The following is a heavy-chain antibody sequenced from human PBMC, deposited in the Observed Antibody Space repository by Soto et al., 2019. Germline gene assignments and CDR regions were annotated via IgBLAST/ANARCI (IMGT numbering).Heavy chain of an antibody. V-gene: IGHV3-30*03. Sequence: QVQLVESGGGVVQPGRSLRLSCAASGFTFSSYGMHWVRQAPGKGLEWVAVISYDGSNKYYADSVKGRFTISRDNSKNTLYLQMNRLRAEDPGVYYCATAKGGGYSGYDAIYFDYWGQGTLVTVSS. CDR2: ISYDGSNK. CDR1: GFTFSSYG. D-gene: IGHD5-12*01. CDR3: ATAKGGGYSGYDAIYFDY. J-gene: IGHJ4*02.